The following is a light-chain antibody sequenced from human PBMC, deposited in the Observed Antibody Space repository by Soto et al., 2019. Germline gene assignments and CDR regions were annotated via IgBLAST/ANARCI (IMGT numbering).Light chain of an antibody. Sequence: QSVLTQPPSVSEAPRQRVTISCSGSWSNIGNNAVNWYQQLPGKAPKLLIYYDDLLSSGVSDRFSGSKSGTSASLAISGLQSDDEADDYCAVWDDNLNGVVFGGGTKLTVL. CDR2: YDD. CDR3: AVWDDNLNGVV. J-gene: IGLJ2*01. CDR1: WSNIGNNA. V-gene: IGLV1-36*01.